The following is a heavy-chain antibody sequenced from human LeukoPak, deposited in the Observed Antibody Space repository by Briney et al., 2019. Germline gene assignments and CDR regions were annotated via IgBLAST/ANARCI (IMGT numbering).Heavy chain of an antibody. J-gene: IGHJ3*02. Sequence: GGSLKLSCAASGFTFDDYAMHWVRQAPGKGLVWVSGISWNSGSIGYADSVKGRFTISRDNAKNSLYLQMNSLRAEDMALYYCARGRWGAATLYAFDIWGQGTMVTVSS. CDR3: ARGRWGAATLYAFDI. V-gene: IGHV3-9*03. CDR1: GFTFDDYA. D-gene: IGHD1-26*01. CDR2: ISWNSGSI.